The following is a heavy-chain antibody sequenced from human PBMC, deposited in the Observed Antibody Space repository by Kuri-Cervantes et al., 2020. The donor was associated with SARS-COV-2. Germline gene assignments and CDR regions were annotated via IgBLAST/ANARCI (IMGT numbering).Heavy chain of an antibody. CDR2: IDDSGVNT. CDR1: RFTFRNYA. J-gene: IGHJ4*02. D-gene: IGHD1-26*01. CDR3: ARSQGEWDLLVPIAY. V-gene: IGHV3-23*01. Sequence: GGSLRLSCAASRFTFRNYALNWVRQAPGRGLEWVSIIDDSGVNTYYADSVKGRFTISRDNSKNTLYLQMNNLSADDTAVYYCARSQGEWDLLVPIAYWGRGTLVTVSS.